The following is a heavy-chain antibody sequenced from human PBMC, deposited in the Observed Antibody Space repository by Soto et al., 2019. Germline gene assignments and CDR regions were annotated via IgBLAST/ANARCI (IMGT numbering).Heavy chain of an antibody. CDR1: GFTFTSSA. Sequence: VASVKVSCKASGFTFTSSAIQWVRQARGQRLEWIGWIVVGSGNTNYAQKFQERVTITRDMSTSTAYMELSSLRSEDTAVYYCAAELYGDLRLDPWGQGTLVTVSS. V-gene: IGHV1-58*02. CDR2: IVVGSGNT. CDR3: AAELYGDLRLDP. J-gene: IGHJ5*02. D-gene: IGHD4-17*01.